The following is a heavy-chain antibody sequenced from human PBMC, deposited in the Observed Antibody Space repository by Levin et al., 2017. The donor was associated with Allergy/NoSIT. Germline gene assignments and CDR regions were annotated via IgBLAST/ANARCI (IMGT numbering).Heavy chain of an antibody. J-gene: IGHJ3*02. CDR3: ARDRDCGYSGGDALDI. Sequence: SCAASGFTFRTYWMSWVRQAPGKGLEWVANIKEDGSESYYVASVTGRFTMSRDNAKNSLYLQMNSLRVEDTAAYYCARDRDCGYSGGDALDIWGQGTMVTVSS. CDR1: GFTFRTYW. V-gene: IGHV3-7*01. CDR2: IKEDGSES. D-gene: IGHD3-22*01.